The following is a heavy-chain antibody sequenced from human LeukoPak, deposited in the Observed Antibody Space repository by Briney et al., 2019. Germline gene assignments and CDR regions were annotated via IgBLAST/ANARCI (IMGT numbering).Heavy chain of an antibody. J-gene: IGHJ4*02. CDR1: GYTFASYW. V-gene: IGHV5-51*01. D-gene: IGHD6-13*01. CDR3: ARQAQIYRGSYYFDY. Sequence: GESLKISCQGSGYTFASYWIGWVRQMPGKGLEWMGIIYPGDPDTRYGPSFQGQVTISADKSITTAYLQFSSLKASDTAMYYCARQAQIYRGSYYFDYWGQGTLVTVSS. CDR2: IYPGDPDT.